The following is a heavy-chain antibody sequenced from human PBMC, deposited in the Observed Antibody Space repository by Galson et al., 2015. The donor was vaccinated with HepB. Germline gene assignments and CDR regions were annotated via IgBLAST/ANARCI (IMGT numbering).Heavy chain of an antibody. J-gene: IGHJ4*02. CDR1: GFSLSTSGMC. D-gene: IGHD2-15*01. V-gene: IGHV2-70*11. CDR3: ARIREVGGPGGGTGLYYFDY. Sequence: PALVKPTQTLTLTCTFSGFSLSTSGMCVSWIRQPPGKALEWLARIDWDDDKYYSTSLKTRLTISKDTSKNQVVLTMTNMDPVDTATYYCARIREVGGPGGGTGLYYFDYWGQGTLVTVSS. CDR2: IDWDDDK.